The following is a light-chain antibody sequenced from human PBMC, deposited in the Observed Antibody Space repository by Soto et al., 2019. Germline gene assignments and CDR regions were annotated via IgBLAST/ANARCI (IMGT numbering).Light chain of an antibody. V-gene: IGKV3-20*01. CDR1: QSVSSSY. Sequence: EIVLTQSPGTLSLSPGERATLSCRASQSVSSSYLAWYQQKAGQAPRLLINGVSSRATGIPDRFSGSGSGTDFTLTISRLEPEDCAVYYCQQYGSSPLTFGGGTKVEIK. CDR3: QQYGSSPLT. CDR2: GVS. J-gene: IGKJ4*01.